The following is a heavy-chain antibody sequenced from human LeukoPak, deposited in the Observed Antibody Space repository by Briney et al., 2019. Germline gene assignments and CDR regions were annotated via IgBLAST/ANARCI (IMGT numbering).Heavy chain of an antibody. Sequence: PGGSLRLSCAASGFTFDDYGMSWVRQAPGKGLEWVSGINWNGGSTGYADSVKGRFTISRDNAKNSLYLQMNSLRAEDTAVYYCARSVRQPAGTSSFDYWGQGTLVTVSS. CDR2: INWNGGST. J-gene: IGHJ4*02. V-gene: IGHV3-20*04. D-gene: IGHD6-19*01. CDR3: ARSVRQPAGTSSFDY. CDR1: GFTFDDYG.